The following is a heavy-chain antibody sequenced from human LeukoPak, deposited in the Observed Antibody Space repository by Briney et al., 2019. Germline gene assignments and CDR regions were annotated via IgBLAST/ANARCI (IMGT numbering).Heavy chain of an antibody. Sequence: PGGSLRLSCAGSGFTFSSHWMCWVRQAPGKGLVWVSRINSDGSSTTYGDSVRGRFTISRDNAKNTLYLQMDSLRAEDTALYFCASGYTYGYYYLDHWGQGTLVTVSS. CDR2: INSDGSST. V-gene: IGHV3-74*01. CDR3: ASGYTYGYYYLDH. CDR1: GFTFSSHW. D-gene: IGHD5-18*01. J-gene: IGHJ4*02.